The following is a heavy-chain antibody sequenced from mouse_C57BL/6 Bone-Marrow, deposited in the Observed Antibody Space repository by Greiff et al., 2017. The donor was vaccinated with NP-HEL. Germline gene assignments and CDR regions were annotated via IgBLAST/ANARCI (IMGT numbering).Heavy chain of an antibody. CDR1: GFNIKDYY. J-gene: IGHJ1*03. CDR3: TPITTVVRYFDV. D-gene: IGHD1-1*01. CDR2: IDPEDGDT. V-gene: IGHV14-1*01. Sequence: EVQRVESGAELVRPGASVKSSCTASGFNIKDYYMHWVKQRPEQGLEWIGRIDPEDGDTEYAPKFQGKATMTADTSSNTAYLQLSSLTSEDTAVYYCTPITTVVRYFDVWGTGTTVTVSS.